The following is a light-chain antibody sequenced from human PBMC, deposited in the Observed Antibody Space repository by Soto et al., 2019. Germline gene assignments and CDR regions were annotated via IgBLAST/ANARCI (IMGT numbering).Light chain of an antibody. CDR2: SNN. CDR1: SSNIGSNT. V-gene: IGLV1-44*01. CDR3: AAWDDSLNGYV. J-gene: IGLJ1*01. Sequence: QSVLTQPPSASGTPGQRVTISCSGSSSNIGSNTVNWYQQLPGTAPTLLIYSNNQRPSGVPDRFSGSKSGTSASLAISGLQSEEEADYYCAAWDDSLNGYVFGTGTKLTVL.